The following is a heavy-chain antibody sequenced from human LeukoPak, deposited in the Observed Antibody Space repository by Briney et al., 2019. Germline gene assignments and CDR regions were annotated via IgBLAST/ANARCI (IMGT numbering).Heavy chain of an antibody. J-gene: IGHJ4*02. Sequence: SETLSLTCTVSGYSLSSGYYWGWIRQAPGKGLEWIGYIYYSGSTYYNPSLKSRVTISVDTSKNQFSLKLSSVTAADTAVYYCAREEYYRVDYWGQGTLVTVSS. V-gene: IGHV4-38-2*02. CDR1: GYSLSSGYY. D-gene: IGHD3-10*01. CDR3: AREEYYRVDY. CDR2: IYYSGST.